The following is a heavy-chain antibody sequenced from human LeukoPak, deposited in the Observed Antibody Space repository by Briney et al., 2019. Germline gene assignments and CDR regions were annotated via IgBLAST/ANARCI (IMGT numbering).Heavy chain of an antibody. D-gene: IGHD3-10*01. CDR3: ARDLGGSGSYQVY. J-gene: IGHJ4*02. Sequence: GGSLRPSCEASDLTVNSYSMTWFRQVPGKGWGGVSVIYGGDNTYYADSVKGRFTVSRDNSKNTLYLQMNSLRAEDTAVYYCARDLGGSGSYQVYWGQGTLVTVSS. CDR2: IYGGDNT. CDR1: DLTVNSYS. V-gene: IGHV3-53*01.